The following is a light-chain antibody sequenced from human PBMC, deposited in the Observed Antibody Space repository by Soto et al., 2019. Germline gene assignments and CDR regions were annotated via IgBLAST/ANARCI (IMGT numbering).Light chain of an antibody. CDR2: LNSDGSH. CDR3: QTWGSGIVV. Sequence: QPVLTQSPSASASLGASVKLTCTLSSGHSNYAIAWHQQQSEKGPRYLMKLNSDGSHSKGDGIPDRFSGSSSGAERYLTISSLQSEDEADYYCQTWGSGIVVFGGVTKVTVL. V-gene: IGLV4-69*01. J-gene: IGLJ2*01. CDR1: SGHSNYA.